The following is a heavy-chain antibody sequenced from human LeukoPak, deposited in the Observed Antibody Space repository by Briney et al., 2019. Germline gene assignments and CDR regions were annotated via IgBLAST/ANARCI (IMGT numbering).Heavy chain of an antibody. V-gene: IGHV3-74*01. CDR2: IDFDGSSR. J-gene: IGHJ6*02. CDR3: GRGAYYAMDV. Sequence: GGSLRLSCAASGFTFSANWMHWVRQAPGKGLVWVSSIDFDGSSRRYAISVKGRVTISRDNAKNTLYLEMNSLSAEDTAVYYCGRGAYYAMDVWGQGPTVPVSS. CDR1: GFTFSANW.